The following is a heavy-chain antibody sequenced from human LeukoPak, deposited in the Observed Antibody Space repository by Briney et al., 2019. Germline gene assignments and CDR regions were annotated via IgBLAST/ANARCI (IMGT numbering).Heavy chain of an antibody. J-gene: IGHJ4*02. V-gene: IGHV3-30*03. D-gene: IGHD5-12*01. CDR3: ARVDRRSYSGYDPFDY. Sequence: PGGSLRLSCAASGFTFSSYGMHWVRQAPGKGLEWVAVISYDGRDKYYEDSVKGRFTISRDNSKNTLYLQMSSLRSDDTAVYYCARVDRRSYSGYDPFDYWGQGTLVTVSS. CDR1: GFTFSSYG. CDR2: ISYDGRDK.